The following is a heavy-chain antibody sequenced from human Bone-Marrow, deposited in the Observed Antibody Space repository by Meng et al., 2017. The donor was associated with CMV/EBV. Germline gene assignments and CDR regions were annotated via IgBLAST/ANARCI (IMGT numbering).Heavy chain of an antibody. D-gene: IGHD3-10*01. J-gene: IGHJ4*02. CDR2: MKANSGNT. V-gene: IGHV1-8*02. CDR1: GGTFSSYA. Sequence: ASVKVSCKASGGTFSSYAISWVRQAPGQGFEWMGWMKANSGNTGYAQKFQGRVTMTTDTSISTAYMELSSLRSEDTAIYYCARWGDAPFDFWGQGTLVTVSS. CDR3: ARWGDAPFDF.